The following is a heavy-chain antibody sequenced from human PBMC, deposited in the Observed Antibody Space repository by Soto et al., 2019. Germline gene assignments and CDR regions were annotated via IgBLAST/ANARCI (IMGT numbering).Heavy chain of an antibody. CDR1: GGSVNGYY. Sequence: SETLSLTCAVYGGSVNGYYWNWIRQPPGKGLEWIGEINHTGGTHYNPSLKSRVTISVDTSKNQFSLKLSSVTAADTAVYYCARSGSARGIAARWFDPWGQGTLVTVSS. V-gene: IGHV4-34*09. D-gene: IGHD6-6*01. CDR3: ARSGSARGIAARWFDP. J-gene: IGHJ5*02. CDR2: INHTGGT.